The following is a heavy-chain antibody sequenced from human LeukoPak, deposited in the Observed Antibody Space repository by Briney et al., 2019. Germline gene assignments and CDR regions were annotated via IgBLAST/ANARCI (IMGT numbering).Heavy chain of an antibody. D-gene: IGHD5-18*01. CDR1: GYSFTSYW. V-gene: IGHV5-51*01. J-gene: IGHJ6*02. CDR2: IYPGDSDT. Sequence: GESLKISCKGSGYSFTSYWIGWVRQMPGKGLEWMGIIYPGDSDTRYSPSFQGQVTISADKSISTAYLQWSSLKASDTAMYYCARSDGYSHGTKAHYYYYYGMDVWGQGTTVTVSS. CDR3: ARSDGYSHGTKAHYYYYYGMDV.